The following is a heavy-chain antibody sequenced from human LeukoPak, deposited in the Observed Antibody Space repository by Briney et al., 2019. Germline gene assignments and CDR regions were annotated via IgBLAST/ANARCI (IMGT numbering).Heavy chain of an antibody. V-gene: IGHV1-69*05. CDR1: GGTFSSYA. CDR3: ARDLSSAIVGYYYYMDV. CDR2: IIPIFGTA. D-gene: IGHD2-21*01. Sequence: SVKVSCKASGGTFSSYAISWVRQAPGQGLEWMGRIIPIFGTANYAQKFQGRVTITTDESTSTAYMELSSLRSEDTAVYYCARDLSSAIVGYYYYMDVWGKGTTVTVPS. J-gene: IGHJ6*03.